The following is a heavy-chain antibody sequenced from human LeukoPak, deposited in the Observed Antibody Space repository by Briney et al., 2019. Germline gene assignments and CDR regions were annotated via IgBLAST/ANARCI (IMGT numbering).Heavy chain of an antibody. V-gene: IGHV4-30-4*08. Sequence: SQTLSLTCTVSGGSISSGDYYWSWIRQPPGKGPEWIGYIYYSGSTYYNPSLKSRVTISVDTSKNHFSLKLSSVTAADTAVYYCARCYDSTSDAFDIWGQGTMVTVSS. J-gene: IGHJ3*02. D-gene: IGHD3-22*01. CDR1: GGSISSGDYY. CDR2: IYYSGST. CDR3: ARCYDSTSDAFDI.